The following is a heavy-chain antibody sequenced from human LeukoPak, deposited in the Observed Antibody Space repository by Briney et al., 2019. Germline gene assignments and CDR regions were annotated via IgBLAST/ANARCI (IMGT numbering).Heavy chain of an antibody. CDR2: YWTDDK. CDR3: AHVNSRYFDGNAFDI. J-gene: IGHJ3*02. Sequence: YWTDDKNYRPSLKSRLTITKDTSKNPVVLTMTKMDPVDTAIYYCAHVNSRYFDGNAFDIWGQGTMVTVSS. V-gene: IGHV2-5*01. D-gene: IGHD3-9*01.